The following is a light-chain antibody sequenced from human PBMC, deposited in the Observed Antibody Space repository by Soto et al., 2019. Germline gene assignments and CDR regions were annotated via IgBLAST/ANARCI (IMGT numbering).Light chain of an antibody. J-gene: IGLJ2*01. Sequence: QAVVTQEPSLTVSPGGTVTLTCASSTGAVTSGNYPSWFQQKPGQAPSTLIYTTNSRHSWTPARFSGSLLGGKAALTLSGLQPEDEADYYCRPYDGGSHLVFGGGTQLTVL. CDR3: RPYDGGSHLV. CDR2: TTN. V-gene: IGLV7-43*01. CDR1: TGAVTSGNY.